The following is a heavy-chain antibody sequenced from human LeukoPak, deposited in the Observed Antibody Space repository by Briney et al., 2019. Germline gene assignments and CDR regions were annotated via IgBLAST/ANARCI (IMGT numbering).Heavy chain of an antibody. V-gene: IGHV3-7*01. J-gene: IGHJ5*02. Sequence: GGSLRPSCAASGFTLSTYWMSWVRQAPGKGLEWVANINQDGSEKYCVDSVKGRFTISRDNAKNSLYLQMNSLRADDTAVYYCARGSGRDWFDPWGQGTLVTVSS. CDR3: ARGSGRDWFDP. CDR2: INQDGSEK. CDR1: GFTLSTYW. D-gene: IGHD6-19*01.